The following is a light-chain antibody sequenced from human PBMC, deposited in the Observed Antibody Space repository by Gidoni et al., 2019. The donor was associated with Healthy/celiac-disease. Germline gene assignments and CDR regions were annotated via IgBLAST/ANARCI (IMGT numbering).Light chain of an antibody. Sequence: QSALTPPRPVSGSPGPSVTISCTGTSSDVGGYNYVSWYQQHPGKAPKLMIYDVSKRPSGVPDRFSGSKSGNTASLTISGLQAEDEADYYCCSYAGSYTFVFGGGTKLTVL. CDR1: SSDVGGYNY. V-gene: IGLV2-11*01. CDR2: DVS. J-gene: IGLJ2*01. CDR3: CSYAGSYTFV.